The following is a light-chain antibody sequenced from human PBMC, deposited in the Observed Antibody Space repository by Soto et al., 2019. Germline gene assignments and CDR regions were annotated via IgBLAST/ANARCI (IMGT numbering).Light chain of an antibody. CDR3: QHYGSSQRT. CDR1: QSVSSIY. V-gene: IGKV3-20*01. J-gene: IGKJ1*01. Sequence: ELVLTQSPGTLSLSPGERATLSCRASQSVSSIYLAWYQQKPGQAPRLLIYGASSRATGIPDRFSGSGPGTDFTLTISRLEPEDFAVYYCQHYGSSQRTFGQGTKVDIK. CDR2: GAS.